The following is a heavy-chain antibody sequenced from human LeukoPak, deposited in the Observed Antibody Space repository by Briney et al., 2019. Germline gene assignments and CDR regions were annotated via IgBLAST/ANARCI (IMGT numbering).Heavy chain of an antibody. J-gene: IGHJ4*02. CDR1: GFSFSSYA. CDR2: ISYDGSNK. Sequence: GGSLRLSCAASGFSFSSYAMHWVRHAPGKGLERVAVISYDGSNKYYADSVKGRFTISRDNSKNTLYLHMNSLRAEDTAVYYCARGGGSYDILTGDYKPHDYWGQGTLVTVSS. D-gene: IGHD3-9*01. CDR3: ARGGGSYDILTGDYKPHDY. V-gene: IGHV3-30-3*01.